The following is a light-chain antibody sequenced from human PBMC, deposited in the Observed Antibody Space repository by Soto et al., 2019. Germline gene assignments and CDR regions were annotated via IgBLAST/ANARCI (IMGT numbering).Light chain of an antibody. CDR2: DAT. V-gene: IGKV1-16*01. Sequence: DIQMTQSPSSLSASVGDRVTIICRASQNINSYLAWFQQKPGKAPKSLIYDATSLQSGVPSRFSGSGSGTDFCLTISSLQPEDAATYYCQQYERYNPSFGGGTKLEI. CDR1: QNINSY. J-gene: IGKJ4*01. CDR3: QQYERYNPS.